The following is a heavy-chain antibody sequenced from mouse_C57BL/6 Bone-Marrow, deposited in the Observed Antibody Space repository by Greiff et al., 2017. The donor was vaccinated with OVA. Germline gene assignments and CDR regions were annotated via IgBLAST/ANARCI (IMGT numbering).Heavy chain of an antibody. CDR1: GFTFSSYA. Sequence: EVQRVECGGGLVKPGGSLKLSCAASGFTFSSYAMSWVRQTPEKRLEWVANISDGGSYTYYPGNVKGRFTISRDNAKNNQYLQMSHLKSEDTAMYYCASEWDGNYGDAMDYWGQGTSVTVSS. CDR3: ASEWDGNYGDAMDY. V-gene: IGHV5-4*01. D-gene: IGHD2-1*01. CDR2: ISDGGSYT. J-gene: IGHJ4*01.